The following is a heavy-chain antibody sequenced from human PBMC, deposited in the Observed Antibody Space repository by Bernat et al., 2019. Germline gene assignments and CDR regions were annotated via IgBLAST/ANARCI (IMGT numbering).Heavy chain of an antibody. J-gene: IGHJ4*02. CDR1: GFTFSKYG. D-gene: IGHD2-2*03. CDR3: ARDGHCSSMSSCNFDY. CDR2: IWYDGSDK. V-gene: IGHV3-33*01. Sequence: QVQLVESGGGVVQPGRSLKLSCAASGFTFSKYGMHWVRQAPGKGLEWVAVIWYDGSDKYYGDSVKGRFTISRDNSKNTLYLQMNSLRAEDTAVYYCARDGHCSSMSSCNFDYWDQGTLVTVSS.